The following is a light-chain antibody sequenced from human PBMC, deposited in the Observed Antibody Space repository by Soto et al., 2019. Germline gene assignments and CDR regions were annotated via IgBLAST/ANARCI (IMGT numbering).Light chain of an antibody. CDR3: QQYRRLYV. J-gene: IGKJ2*01. CDR1: QSVSSS. CDR2: GAS. Sequence: EIVMTQSPATLSVSPGERATLSCRASQSVSSSLGWYQHKPGQAPRLLIYGASIRATGITGRFSGSGSGTEFTLIFSSMRSEDSAAYYCQQYRRLYVFDQVTKLEIK. V-gene: IGKV3D-15*01.